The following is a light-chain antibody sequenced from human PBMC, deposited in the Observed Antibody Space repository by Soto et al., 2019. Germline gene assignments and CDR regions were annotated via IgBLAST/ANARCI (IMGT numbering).Light chain of an antibody. V-gene: IGLV2-14*01. CDR1: SSDVGGYNY. Sequence: QSALTQPASVSGSPGQSITISCTGTSSDVGGYNYVSWYQQHPGIAPKLIIYDVNSRPSGVSNRFSGSKSGNTASLTISGLQAEDEADYYCSSYSPSSQRVFGTGTKFTVL. CDR3: SSYSPSSQRV. J-gene: IGLJ1*01. CDR2: DVN.